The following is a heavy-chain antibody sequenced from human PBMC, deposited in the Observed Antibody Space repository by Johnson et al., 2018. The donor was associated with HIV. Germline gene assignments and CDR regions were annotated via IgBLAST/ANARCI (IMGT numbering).Heavy chain of an antibody. CDR1: GFTFSSYA. CDR3: AKTYSEGEVRDAFDI. V-gene: IGHV3-30*04. D-gene: IGHD2-21*01. Sequence: QVQLVESGGGVVQPGRSLRLSCAASGFTFSSYAMHWVRQAPGKGLEWVAVISYDGSNKYYADSVKGRFTISRDNAKNSLFLQMSSLRAEDTAVYYCAKTYSEGEVRDAFDIWGQGTRVTVSS. CDR2: ISYDGSNK. J-gene: IGHJ3*02.